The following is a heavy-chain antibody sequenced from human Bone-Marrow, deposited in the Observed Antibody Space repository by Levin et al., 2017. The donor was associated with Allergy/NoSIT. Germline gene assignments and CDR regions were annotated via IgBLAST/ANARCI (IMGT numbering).Heavy chain of an antibody. CDR1: GGSINRGGYY. CDR2: IYYSGRT. D-gene: IGHD3-3*01. V-gene: IGHV4-31*03. CDR3: ARDRGGPYFDFWSTYSLFDL. Sequence: PSETLSLTCTVSGGSINRGGYYWSWIRQPPGKGLEWIGYIYYSGRTYYNPSLKSRVIISVDTSKNQFSLKLTSVTAADTALYYCARDRGGPYFDFWSTYSLFDLWGQGTLVTVSS. J-gene: IGHJ4*02.